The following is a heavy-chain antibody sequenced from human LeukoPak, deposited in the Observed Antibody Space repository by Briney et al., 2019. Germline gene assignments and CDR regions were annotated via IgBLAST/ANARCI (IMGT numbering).Heavy chain of an antibody. CDR3: VKDGGRIVATIGYYFDY. J-gene: IGHJ4*02. CDR2: ISYDGSNK. CDR1: GFTFSSYG. V-gene: IGHV3-30*18. Sequence: GGSLRLSCAASGFTFSSYGMHWVRQAPGKGLEWVAVISYDGSNKYYADSVKGRFTISRDNSKNTLYLQMNSLRAEDTAVYYCVKDGGRIVATIGYYFDYWGQGTLVTVSS. D-gene: IGHD5-12*01.